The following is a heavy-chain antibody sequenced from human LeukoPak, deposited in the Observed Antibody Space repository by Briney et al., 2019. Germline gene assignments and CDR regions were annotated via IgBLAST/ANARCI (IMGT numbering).Heavy chain of an antibody. CDR3: ASERYFDWSPHPAGAFDI. Sequence: PSETLSLTCTVSAGSISSYYWSWIRQPAGKGLEWIGRIYTSGSTNYNPSLKSRVTMSVDTSKNQFSLKLSSVTAADTAVYYCASERYFDWSPHPAGAFDIWGQGTMVTVSS. CDR1: AGSISSYY. J-gene: IGHJ3*02. V-gene: IGHV4-4*07. CDR2: IYTSGST. D-gene: IGHD3-9*01.